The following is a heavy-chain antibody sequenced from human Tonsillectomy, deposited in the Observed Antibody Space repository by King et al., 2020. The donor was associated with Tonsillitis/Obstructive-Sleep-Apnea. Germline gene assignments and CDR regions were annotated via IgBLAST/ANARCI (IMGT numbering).Heavy chain of an antibody. CDR2: IRGKANSYAT. CDR3: TTGYGDY. J-gene: IGHJ4*02. CDR1: GFTFSDST. D-gene: IGHD5-12*01. Sequence: VQLVESGGGLVQPGGSLKLSCAASGFTFSDSTMHWVRQGSGKGLGWVGRIRGKANSYATGYAASGEGRFTISRDDSKNTAYLQMNSLKTEDTAVYHCTTGYGDYWGQGTLVTVSS. V-gene: IGHV3-73*01.